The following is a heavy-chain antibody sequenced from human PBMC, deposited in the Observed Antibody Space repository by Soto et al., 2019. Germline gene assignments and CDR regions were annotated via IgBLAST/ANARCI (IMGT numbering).Heavy chain of an antibody. CDR1: GGSISSYY. V-gene: IGHV4-59*01. CDR3: ARDYYVSGTYYPFDY. CDR2: IYNSGST. D-gene: IGHD3-10*01. J-gene: IGHJ4*02. Sequence: SETLSLTCTVSGGSISSYYWNWIRQPPGKGLEWIGYIYNSGSTNYNPSLKSRVTISVDTSKNQFSLKLTSVTAADTAVYYCARDYYVSGTYYPFDYWGQGTLVTVSS.